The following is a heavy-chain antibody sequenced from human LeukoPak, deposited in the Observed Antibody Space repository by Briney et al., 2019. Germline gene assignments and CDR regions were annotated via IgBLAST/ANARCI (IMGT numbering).Heavy chain of an antibody. J-gene: IGHJ4*02. CDR3: AKAGNSVEMATIMGD. Sequence: PGGTLRLSCAASGFTFDDYAMHWVRQAPGKGLEWVSLISGDGGGTYYADSVKGRFTISRDNSKISLYLQMNSLRTDDTALYYCAKAGNSVEMATIMGDWGQGTLVTVCS. V-gene: IGHV3-43*02. CDR1: GFTFDDYA. CDR2: ISGDGGGT. D-gene: IGHD5-24*01.